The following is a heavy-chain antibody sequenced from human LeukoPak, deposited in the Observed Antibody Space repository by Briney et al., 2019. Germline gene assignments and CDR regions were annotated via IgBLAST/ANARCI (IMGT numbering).Heavy chain of an antibody. J-gene: IGHJ4*02. CDR3: ARVVGATNVIDY. Sequence: SGTLSLTCAVSGGSISSSNWWSWVRQPPGKGLEWIGSIYYSGSTYYNPSLKSRVTISVDTSKNQFSLKLSSVTAADTAVYYCARVVGATNVIDYWGQGTLVTVSS. V-gene: IGHV4-4*02. CDR1: GGSISSSNW. D-gene: IGHD1-26*01. CDR2: IYYSGST.